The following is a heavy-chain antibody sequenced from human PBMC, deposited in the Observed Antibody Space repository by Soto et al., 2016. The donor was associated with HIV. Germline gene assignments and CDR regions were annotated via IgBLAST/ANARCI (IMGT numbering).Heavy chain of an antibody. V-gene: IGHV3-66*01. CDR3: ARDRGGYSDSNYFDY. CDR1: GFTVRSNY. Sequence: EVQLVESGGGLVQPGGSLRLSCAASGFTVRSNYMNWVRQAPGKGLEWVSVIYGGDRTYYADSVKGRFTIFRDSSKNTLYLQMDSLRAEDTAVYYCARDRGGYSDSNYFDYWGQGALVTVSS. CDR2: IYGGDRT. D-gene: IGHD6-25*01. J-gene: IGHJ4*02.